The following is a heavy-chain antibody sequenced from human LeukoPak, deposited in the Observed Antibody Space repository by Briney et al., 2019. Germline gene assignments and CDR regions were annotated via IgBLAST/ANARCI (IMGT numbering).Heavy chain of an antibody. CDR2: IFHRGIP. D-gene: IGHD3-16*02. V-gene: IGHV4-4*02. Sequence: SETLSLTCAVPDYSITNSWWSWVRQSPGMRLEWIGQIFHRGIPNYNPSLKSRVTMSIDKSNNQVSLKMNSVTAADTAVYYCARVMGASWFFYLDVWGKGTTVTVSS. CDR3: ARVMGASWFFYLDV. J-gene: IGHJ6*03. CDR1: DYSITNSW.